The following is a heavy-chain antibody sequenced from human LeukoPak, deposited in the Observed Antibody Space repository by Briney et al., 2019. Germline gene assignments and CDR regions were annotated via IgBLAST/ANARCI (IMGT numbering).Heavy chain of an antibody. CDR2: INHSGST. Sequence: SETLSLTCAVYGGSFSGCYWSWIRQPPGKGLEWIGEINHSGSTNYNPSLKSRVTISVDTSKNQFSLKLSSVTAADTAVYYCARSPPTDYGDYDPPQDYWGQGTLVTVSS. D-gene: IGHD4-17*01. CDR1: GGSFSGCY. CDR3: ARSPPTDYGDYDPPQDY. J-gene: IGHJ4*02. V-gene: IGHV4-34*01.